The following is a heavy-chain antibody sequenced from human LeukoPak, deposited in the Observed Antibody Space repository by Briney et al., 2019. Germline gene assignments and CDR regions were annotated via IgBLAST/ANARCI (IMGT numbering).Heavy chain of an antibody. CDR1: GGSISSYY. J-gene: IGHJ5*02. CDR2: IYYSGST. Sequence: SETLSLTCTVSGGSISSYYWSWIRQPPGKGLEWIGYIYYSGSTNYNPSLKSRVTISVDTSKNQFSLKLSSVTAADMAVYYCARDLKGGMIPWGQGTLVTVSS. CDR3: ARDLKGGMIP. V-gene: IGHV4-59*01. D-gene: IGHD3-16*01.